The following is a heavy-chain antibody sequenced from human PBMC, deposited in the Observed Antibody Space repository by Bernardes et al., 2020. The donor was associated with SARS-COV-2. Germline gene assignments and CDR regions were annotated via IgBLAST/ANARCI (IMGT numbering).Heavy chain of an antibody. Sequence: GGSLRLSCAASGFTFSSYWMSWVRQAPGKGLEWVANIKQDGSEKYYVDSVKGRFTISRDNAKNSLYLQMNSLRAEDTAVYYCARDYEGYCSSTSCLDAFDIWGQGTMVTVSS. V-gene: IGHV3-7*03. CDR1: GFTFSSYW. D-gene: IGHD2-2*01. CDR3: ARDYEGYCSSTSCLDAFDI. J-gene: IGHJ3*02. CDR2: IKQDGSEK.